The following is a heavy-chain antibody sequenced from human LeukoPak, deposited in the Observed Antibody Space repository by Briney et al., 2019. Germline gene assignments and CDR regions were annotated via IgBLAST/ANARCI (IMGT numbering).Heavy chain of an antibody. CDR3: AKSSQCSSTTCFAFDI. CDR2: ISGSGDAT. D-gene: IGHD2-2*01. Sequence: GGSLRLSCAASGFTFSNFGTSWVRLAPGKGLDWVSAISGSGDATSYADSVRGRFTISRDNSKNTLYLQMNNLRAEDTAVYYCAKSSQCSSTTCFAFDIWGPGTMVTVSS. V-gene: IGHV3-23*01. CDR1: GFTFSNFG. J-gene: IGHJ3*02.